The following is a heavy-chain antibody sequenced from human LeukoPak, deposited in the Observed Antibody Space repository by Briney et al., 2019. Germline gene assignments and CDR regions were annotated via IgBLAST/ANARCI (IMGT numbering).Heavy chain of an antibody. CDR1: GYTFTSYY. V-gene: IGHV1-46*01. J-gene: IGHJ3*02. Sequence: GDSVKVSFKASGYTFTSYYMHWVRQAPGQGLEWMGIIKPSGGSTSYAQKFQGRVIMTRDMSTSTVYMELSSLRSEDTAVYYCARPRWFGELGAFDAFDIWGQGTMVTVSS. CDR2: IKPSGGST. D-gene: IGHD3-10*01. CDR3: ARPRWFGELGAFDAFDI.